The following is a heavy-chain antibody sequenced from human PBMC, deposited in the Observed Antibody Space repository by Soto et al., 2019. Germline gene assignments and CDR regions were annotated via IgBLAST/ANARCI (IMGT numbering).Heavy chain of an antibody. J-gene: IGHJ4*02. D-gene: IGHD3-10*01. CDR3: ARGSLNLSGSYSSFDY. CDR2: INAGNGNT. Sequence: ASVKVSCKASGYTFTSYAMHWVRQAPGQRLEWMGWINAGNGNTKYSQKFQGRVTITRDTSASTAYMELSSLRSEDTAVYYCARGSLNLSGSYSSFDYWVQGTMVTVCS. V-gene: IGHV1-3*01. CDR1: GYTFTSYA.